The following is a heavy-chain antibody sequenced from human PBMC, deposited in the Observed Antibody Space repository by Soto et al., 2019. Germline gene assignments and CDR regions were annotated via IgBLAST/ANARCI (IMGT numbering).Heavy chain of an antibody. CDR3: ARGKGYSYGPYYFDY. J-gene: IGHJ4*02. CDR1: GGSISSEGYY. V-gene: IGHV4-31*03. D-gene: IGHD5-18*01. CDR2: IYYSGST. Sequence: QVPLQESGPGLVKPSQTLSLTCTVSGGSISSEGYYWSWFRQHPGKGLEWIGDIYYSGSTYYNPSLKSRVTISGDTSQNQFSLKLSSVTAADTALYYCARGKGYSYGPYYFDYWGQGTLVTVSS.